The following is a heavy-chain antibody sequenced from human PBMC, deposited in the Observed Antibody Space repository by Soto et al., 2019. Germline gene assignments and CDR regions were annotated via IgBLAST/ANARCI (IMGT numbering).Heavy chain of an antibody. CDR1: GFTVSSNY. Sequence: EVQLVESGGGLVQPGGSLRLSCAASGFTVSSNYMSWVRQAPGKGLEWVSVIYSGGTTYYADSVKGRFTISRDNSKXTLYLQMNSLRAEDTAVYYCARNGDSSDDRGWFGPWGQGTLVSVSS. J-gene: IGHJ5*02. D-gene: IGHD3-22*01. CDR3: ARNGDSSDDRGWFGP. V-gene: IGHV3-66*01. CDR2: IYSGGTT.